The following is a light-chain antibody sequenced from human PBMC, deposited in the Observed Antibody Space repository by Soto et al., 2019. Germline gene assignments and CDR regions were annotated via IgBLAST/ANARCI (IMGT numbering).Light chain of an antibody. Sequence: LSCRGIQSVTSHYLAWYQQKPGQAPRLLIYGASRRATDIPDRFSGSGSGTEFTLTISSLQPDDFATDCCKRYNKYSITFGQGTRLEIK. J-gene: IGKJ5*01. CDR1: QSVTSHY. CDR2: GAS. CDR3: KRYNKYSIT. V-gene: IGKV3-20*01.